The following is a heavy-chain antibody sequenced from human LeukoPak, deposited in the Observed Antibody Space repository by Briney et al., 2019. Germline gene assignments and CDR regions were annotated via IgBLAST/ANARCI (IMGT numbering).Heavy chain of an antibody. J-gene: IGHJ5*02. CDR2: IYPGDSDT. CDR1: GYSFTSYW. CDR3: ARHPYSYGLGSLDP. V-gene: IGHV5-51*01. D-gene: IGHD5-18*01. Sequence: GESLKISCKGSGYSFTSYWIGWVRQMPGKGLEWMGIIYPGDSDTRYSPSFQGQVTISADKSISTAYLQWSSLRASDTAIYYCARHPYSYGLGSLDPWGQGTLVTVSS.